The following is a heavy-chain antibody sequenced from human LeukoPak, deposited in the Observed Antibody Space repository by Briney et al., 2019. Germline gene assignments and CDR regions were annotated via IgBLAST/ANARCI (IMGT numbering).Heavy chain of an antibody. V-gene: IGHV4-30-2*01. CDR3: ARAFHYYGSGSYYLGAFDI. D-gene: IGHD3-10*01. J-gene: IGHJ3*02. CDR1: GGSISSGGYS. Sequence: PSQTLSLTCAVSGGSISSGGYSWSWIRQPPGTGLEWIGYIFHSGSTYYNPSLKSRVTISVDRSKNQFSLKLSSVTAADTAVYYCARAFHYYGSGSYYLGAFDIWGQGTMVTVSS. CDR2: IFHSGST.